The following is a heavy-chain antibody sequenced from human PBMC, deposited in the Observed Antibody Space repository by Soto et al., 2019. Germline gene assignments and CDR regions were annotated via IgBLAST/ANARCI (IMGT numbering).Heavy chain of an antibody. D-gene: IGHD3-3*01. Sequence: ASVKVSCKASGYTFTSYDINWVRQATGQGLEWMGWMNPNSGNTGYAQKFQGRVTMTRNTSISTAYMELSSLRSEDTAVYYCARQRFLEWLLYPPFYDVWGKGTTVTVSS. CDR3: ARQRFLEWLLYPPFYDV. J-gene: IGHJ6*04. CDR1: GYTFTSYD. CDR2: MNPNSGNT. V-gene: IGHV1-8*01.